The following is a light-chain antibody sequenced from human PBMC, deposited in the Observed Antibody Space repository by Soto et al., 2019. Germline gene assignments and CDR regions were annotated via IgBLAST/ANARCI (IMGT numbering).Light chain of an antibody. V-gene: IGKV1-39*01. CDR2: SSS. J-gene: IGKJ2*01. CDR1: QTIGTY. CDR3: QQSYNPPVT. Sequence: DIQLSQSPSSLSASVGDRVSVTCRASQTIGTYLNWYQHKLGTAPKLLIYSSSTLQTGVPSRFIGSGSRTDFTLTINSLQPEDSATYYCQQSYNPPVTFGQGTKLE.